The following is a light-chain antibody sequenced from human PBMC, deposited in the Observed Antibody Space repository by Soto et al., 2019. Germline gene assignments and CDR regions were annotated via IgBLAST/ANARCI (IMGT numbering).Light chain of an antibody. J-gene: IGKJ1*01. CDR3: QQSYTTPPT. V-gene: IGKV1-39*01. CDR1: QTVNNF. CDR2: AAS. Sequence: DIQMTQSPSSLSASIGDRVTLTCRISQTVNNFLNWLQQKPGRAPQLLISAASNLQSGVPSRFSGRGSGTDFTLTISSLQPEDFATYYCQQSYTTPPTFGQGTKVEIK.